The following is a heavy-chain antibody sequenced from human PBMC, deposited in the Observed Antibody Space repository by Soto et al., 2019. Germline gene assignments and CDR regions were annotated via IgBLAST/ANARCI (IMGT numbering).Heavy chain of an antibody. D-gene: IGHD7-27*01. CDR3: VADLPGVRTNWGFDY. CDR2: IKTKGEGGTM. CDR1: GLTLSHAW. J-gene: IGHJ4*02. V-gene: IGHV3-15*07. Sequence: EVQLVESGGGFVEPGGSLRLSCVGSGLTLSHAWMTWVRQAPGKGLEWVGRIKTKGEGGTMDYAAPVKGRFSVSRDDSENTLYLDMSSLDSEDTAMYYYVADLPGVRTNWGFDYWGQGTLVTVSS.